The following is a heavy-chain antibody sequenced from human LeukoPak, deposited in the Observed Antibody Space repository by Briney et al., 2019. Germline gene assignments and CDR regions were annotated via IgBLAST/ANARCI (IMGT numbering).Heavy chain of an antibody. CDR2: ISWNSGSI. V-gene: IGHV3-9*01. CDR1: GFTFDDYA. Sequence: PGGSLRLSCAASGFTFDDYAMHWVRQAPGKGLEWVSGISWNSGSIGYADSVKGRFTISRDNAKNSLYLQMNSLRAEDTAVYYCAKDTSSSWLWYWGQGTLVTVSS. CDR3: AKDTSSSWLWY. J-gene: IGHJ4*02. D-gene: IGHD6-13*01.